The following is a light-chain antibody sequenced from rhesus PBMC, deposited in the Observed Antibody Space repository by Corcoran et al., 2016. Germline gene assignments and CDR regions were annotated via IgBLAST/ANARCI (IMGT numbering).Light chain of an antibody. V-gene: IGKV1-22*01. Sequence: DIQMTQSPSSLSASLGDTVTIPCRASQSVGSTLAWYQQRPGKAPKLLDYKASTLETGVPSRFSGRGSGTDFTLTISSLQSDDFATYYCQQYTNRPLTFGPGTKLDIK. J-gene: IGKJ3*01. CDR1: QSVGST. CDR3: QQYTNRPLT. CDR2: KAS.